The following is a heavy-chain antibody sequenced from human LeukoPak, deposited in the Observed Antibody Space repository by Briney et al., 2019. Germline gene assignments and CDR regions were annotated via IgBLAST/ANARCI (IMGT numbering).Heavy chain of an antibody. CDR1: GFTFSTDV. D-gene: IGHD3-10*01. Sequence: GGSLRLSCAPSGFTFSTDVMNWVRQAPGKGVEWVSAICASVGTTFYTDSVRGRFAISRDDSKNTLFLDMHSLRAEDTALYYCTKRVDGSGTYYIDYWGQGTLVTVSS. CDR3: TKRVDGSGTYYIDY. J-gene: IGHJ4*02. CDR2: ICASVGTT. V-gene: IGHV3-23*01.